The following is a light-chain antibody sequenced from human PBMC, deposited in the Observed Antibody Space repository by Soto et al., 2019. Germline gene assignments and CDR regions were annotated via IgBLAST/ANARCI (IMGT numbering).Light chain of an antibody. CDR3: QQYGRSLT. V-gene: IGKV3-20*01. CDR2: GAS. CDR1: QSTYNKY. J-gene: IGKJ3*01. Sequence: EIVLTRSPGPLSLSPAERATLSCRASQSTYNKYLAWYKQKPGQAPRLLIYGASSTATAIPDRFSGSGSGTDFNPTISRLEPEDFAEYYCQQYGRSLTFGPGTKVDIK.